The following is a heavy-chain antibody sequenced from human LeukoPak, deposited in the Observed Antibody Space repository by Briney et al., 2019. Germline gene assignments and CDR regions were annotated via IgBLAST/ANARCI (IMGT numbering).Heavy chain of an antibody. V-gene: IGHV4-39*07. CDR1: GGSISTSSYY. CDR3: ARDRYSSGEHWFDP. CDR2: IFYSGST. J-gene: IGHJ5*02. Sequence: SETLSLTCTVSGGSISTSSYYWGWIRQPPGKGLEWIGSIFYSGSTYYNPSLKSRVTLSLDTSKNQFSLKLSSVTAADTAVYYCARDRYSSGEHWFDPWGQGTLVTVSS. D-gene: IGHD6-19*01.